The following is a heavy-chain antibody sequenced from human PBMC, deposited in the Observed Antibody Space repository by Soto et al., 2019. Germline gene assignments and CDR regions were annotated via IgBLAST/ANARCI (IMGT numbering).Heavy chain of an antibody. J-gene: IGHJ4*02. Sequence: GGSLRLSCAASGFTFSSYGMTWVREAPGKGLEWVSFSSATGAGTYYADSVKGRFTISRDNSKNTLYLQMTSLRADDTAVYYCAKDRRAGGNYGFYSDFWGQGALVTVSS. CDR1: GFTFSSYG. CDR2: SSATGAGT. D-gene: IGHD1-7*01. V-gene: IGHV3-23*01. CDR3: AKDRRAGGNYGFYSDF.